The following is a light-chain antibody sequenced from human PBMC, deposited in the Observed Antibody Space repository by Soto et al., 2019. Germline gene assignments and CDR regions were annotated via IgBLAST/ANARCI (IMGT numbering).Light chain of an antibody. CDR1: QYISTY. CDR3: QQNYAYPWT. J-gene: IGKJ1*01. Sequence: DIQMTQSPSYLSASVGDRVTITCRASQYISTYLNWYQQKPGTAPKVLIYAASHLQSEVPSRFSGRGSGTDFTLTISSLQPEDFGSYFCQQNYAYPWTFGQGTKVDVK. V-gene: IGKV1-39*01. CDR2: AAS.